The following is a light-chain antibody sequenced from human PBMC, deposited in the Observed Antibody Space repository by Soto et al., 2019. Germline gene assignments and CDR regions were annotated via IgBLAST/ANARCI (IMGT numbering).Light chain of an antibody. CDR1: QIINTY. V-gene: IGKV1-39*01. CDR3: QQSYSSLYT. Sequence: DIQMTQSPSSLSASVGDRVTITCRASQIINTYLNWYQQKTGKPPKLLIFGASSLRSGVPSRFSGTGSGTDFTLTINSLQPDDFATYDCQQSYSSLYTFGQGTKLEIK. J-gene: IGKJ2*01. CDR2: GAS.